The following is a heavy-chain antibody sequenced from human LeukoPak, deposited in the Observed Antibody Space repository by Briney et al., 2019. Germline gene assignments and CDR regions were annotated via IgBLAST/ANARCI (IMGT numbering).Heavy chain of an antibody. V-gene: IGHV3-9*01. J-gene: IGHJ1*01. Sequence: GGSLRLSCAASGFTFGDYAMHWVRQAPGKGLEWVSGISWNSGSIGYADSVKGRFTISRDNAKNSLYLQMNSLRAEDTALYYCAKDAYYYDSSGYYYSEYFQHWGQGTLVTVSS. D-gene: IGHD3-22*01. CDR3: AKDAYYYDSSGYYYSEYFQH. CDR1: GFTFGDYA. CDR2: ISWNSGSI.